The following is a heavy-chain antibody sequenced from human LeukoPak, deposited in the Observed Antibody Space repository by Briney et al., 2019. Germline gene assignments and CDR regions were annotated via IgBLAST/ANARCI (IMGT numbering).Heavy chain of an antibody. J-gene: IGHJ4*02. V-gene: IGHV4-59*01. CDR2: IYYSGST. D-gene: IGHD3-10*01. CDR1: GGSISSYY. Sequence: SETLSLTCTVSGGSISSYYWSWIRQPPGKGLEWIGYIYYSGSTNYNPSLKSRVTISVDTSKNQFSLKLSSVTAADTAVYYCARSITMVRGVIHAFDYWGQGTLVTVSS. CDR3: ARSITMVRGVIHAFDY.